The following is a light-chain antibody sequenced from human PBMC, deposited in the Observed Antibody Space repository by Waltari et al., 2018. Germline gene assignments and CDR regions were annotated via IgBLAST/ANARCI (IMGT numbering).Light chain of an antibody. CDR1: SSDVGCYNY. CDR3: SSYAGSNNFVV. Sequence: QSALTQPPSASGSPGQSVTISCTGTSSDVGCYNYVSWYQQHPGKAPKLMLYEVSKRPSGVPDRFSGSKSGNTASLTGSGLQAEDEADYYCSSYAGSNNFVVFGGGTKLTVL. V-gene: IGLV2-8*01. CDR2: EVS. J-gene: IGLJ2*01.